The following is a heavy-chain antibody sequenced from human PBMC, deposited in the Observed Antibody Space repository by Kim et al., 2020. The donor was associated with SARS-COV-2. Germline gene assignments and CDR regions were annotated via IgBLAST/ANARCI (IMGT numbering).Heavy chain of an antibody. CDR3: ARGVYCSDPNCYAAFDY. V-gene: IGHV4-34*01. CDR2: INHSGST. J-gene: IGHJ4*02. CDR1: RGSFSGYY. Sequence: SETLSLTCAVYRGSFSGYYWSWIRQSPGKGLEWIGEINHSGSTNYNPSLKSRVTISGDTSKNQFSLKLSSVTAADTAVYYCARGVYCSDPNCYAAFDYWGQGTLVTVSS. D-gene: IGHD2-2*01.